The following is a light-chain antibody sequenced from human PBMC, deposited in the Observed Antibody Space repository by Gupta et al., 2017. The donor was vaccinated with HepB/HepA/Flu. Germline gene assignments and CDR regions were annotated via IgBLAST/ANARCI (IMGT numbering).Light chain of an antibody. CDR3: QALDDRVDGSV. Sequence: QAVRTQPPSASGTPGQRVTLPFSGSTSNIGVNTVNWYQHLPGSAPRLLIYYNDRRPSGVPDRFSASKSGTSASLAITGLQSGDEAVYYCQALDDRVDGSVFGAGTKLTVL. CDR1: TSNIGVNT. CDR2: YND. J-gene: IGLJ2*01. V-gene: IGLV1-44*01.